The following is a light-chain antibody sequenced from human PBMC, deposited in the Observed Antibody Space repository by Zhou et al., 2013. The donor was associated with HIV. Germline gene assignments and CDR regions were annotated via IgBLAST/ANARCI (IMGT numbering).Light chain of an antibody. V-gene: IGKV1-39*01. J-gene: IGKJ1*01. CDR1: QTIDNY. Sequence: DIQMTQSPTSLSASVGDRVTITCRPSQTIDNYLNWYQRKPGKAPTLLIYKASNLQSGVPSRFSGSGSGADFTLTISSLQPDDFATYYCQHYNGYSGTFGQGTKV. CDR3: QHYNGYSGT. CDR2: KAS.